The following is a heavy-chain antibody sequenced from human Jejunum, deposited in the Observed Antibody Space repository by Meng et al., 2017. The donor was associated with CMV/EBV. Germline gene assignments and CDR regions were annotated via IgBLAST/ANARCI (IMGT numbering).Heavy chain of an antibody. D-gene: IGHD4-11*01. CDR1: GVSVSDYW. CDR2: IHYSGTS. Sequence: SGVSVSDYWWSWIRQSPGRRLEGIGYIHYSGTSNFTPSLRGRVTMSVDASKNQFSLKLSSVTAADTAVYYCARDYPPLYSRNWYPLWGQGTTVTVSS. J-gene: IGHJ6*02. CDR3: ARDYPPLYSRNWYPL. V-gene: IGHV4-59*02.